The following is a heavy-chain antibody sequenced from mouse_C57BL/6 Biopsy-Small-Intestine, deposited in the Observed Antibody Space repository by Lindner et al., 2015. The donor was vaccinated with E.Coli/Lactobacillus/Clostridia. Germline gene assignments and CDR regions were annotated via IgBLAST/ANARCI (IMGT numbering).Heavy chain of an antibody. J-gene: IGHJ2*01. CDR2: INPGSGNT. CDR1: GYDFTNFL. D-gene: IGHD2-4*01. Sequence: VQLQESGAELVRPGTSVKVSCKASGYDFTNFLIEWVKQRPGQGLEWIGMINPGSGNTNYNEKFKGKATLTADKSSSTAYMQLSSLTSEDSAVYFCARKDYYDNGRFDYWGQGTTLTVSS. V-gene: IGHV1-54*01. CDR3: ARKDYYDNGRFDY.